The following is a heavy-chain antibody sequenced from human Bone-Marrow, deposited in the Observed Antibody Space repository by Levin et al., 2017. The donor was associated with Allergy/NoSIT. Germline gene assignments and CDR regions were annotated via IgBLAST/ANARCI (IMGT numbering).Heavy chain of an antibody. CDR1: GFTFSLYA. V-gene: IGHV3-23*01. Sequence: GGSLRLSCEASGFTFSLYAMTWVRQAPGKGLEWVSSLSGTGESTYYADSVKGRFTISRDNSKNTVYLQMSSLRAEDTAEYYCAKITGRNLLTLRFWRGSVYYFDYWGRGTQVTVSS. CDR2: LSGTGEST. J-gene: IGHJ4*02. CDR3: AKITGRNLLTLRFWRGSVYYFDY. D-gene: IGHD3-3*01.